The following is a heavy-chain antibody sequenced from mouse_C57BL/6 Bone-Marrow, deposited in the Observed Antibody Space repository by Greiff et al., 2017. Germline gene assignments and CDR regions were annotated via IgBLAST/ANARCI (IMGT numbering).Heavy chain of an antibody. CDR3: ARDGTYYFFMDY. V-gene: IGHV1-53*01. Sequence: QVQLQQPGTELVKPGASVQLSCKASGYTFTSYWMHWVKQRPGQGLEWIGNINPRNGGTNYNEKFKSKATLTVDKTSSTAYMQLSSLTSEDSAVYYCARDGTYYFFMDYWGQGTSVTVSS. J-gene: IGHJ4*01. CDR2: INPRNGGT. CDR1: GYTFTSYW. D-gene: IGHD2-10*01.